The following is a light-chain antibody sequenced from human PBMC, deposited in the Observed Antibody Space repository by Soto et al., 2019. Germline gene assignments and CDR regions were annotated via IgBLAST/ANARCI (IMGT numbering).Light chain of an antibody. CDR3: AAWDDSLNGVV. CDR1: SSNIGSNT. V-gene: IGLV1-44*01. Sequence: QLVLTQPPSASGTPGQRVTISCSGSSSNIGSNTVNWYQQFPGTAPKLLIYSHNQRPSGVPDRFSGSKSGTSASLAISGLQSEDEADYYCAAWDDSLNGVVFGGGTQLTVL. J-gene: IGLJ2*01. CDR2: SHN.